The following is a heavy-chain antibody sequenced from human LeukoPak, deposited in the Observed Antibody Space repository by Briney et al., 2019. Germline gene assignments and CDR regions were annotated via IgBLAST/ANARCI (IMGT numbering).Heavy chain of an antibody. D-gene: IGHD3-3*01. Sequence: GASVKVSCKASGYTYTSYGISWARQAPGQGLEWMGWIRAYNGNTNYAQKLQGRVTMTTDTSTSIAYMELRSLRSDDTAVYYCARDTSPVGRSGSSVSDYWGQGTLVTVSS. CDR1: GYTYTSYG. J-gene: IGHJ4*02. V-gene: IGHV1-18*01. CDR3: ARDTSPVGRSGSSVSDY. CDR2: IRAYNGNT.